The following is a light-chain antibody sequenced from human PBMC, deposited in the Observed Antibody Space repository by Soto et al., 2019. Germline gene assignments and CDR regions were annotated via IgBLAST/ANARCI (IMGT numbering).Light chain of an antibody. CDR1: QSISSN. CDR2: GAS. CDR3: QQYTNWPPMYN. V-gene: IGKV3-15*01. J-gene: IGKJ2*01. Sequence: EIVMTQSPATLSVSPGERATLSCRASQSISSNLAWYQQKPGQAPRLLIYGASTRSTGIPARCSGSGSGTEFTLTISSLQSVDVAGYYCQQYTNWPPMYNCGQGTKLEIK.